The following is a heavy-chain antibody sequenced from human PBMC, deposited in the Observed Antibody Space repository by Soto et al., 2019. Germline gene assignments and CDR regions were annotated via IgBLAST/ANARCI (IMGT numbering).Heavy chain of an antibody. CDR2: IIPIFGTA. J-gene: IGHJ3*02. V-gene: IGHV1-69*13. D-gene: IGHD3-22*01. CDR1: GGTFSSYA. CDR3: AREKDYYDSSGYQIGHDAFDI. Sequence: ASVKVSCKASGGTFSSYAISWVRQAPGQGLEWMGGIIPIFGTANYAQKFQGRVTITADESTSTAYMELSSLRSEDTAVYYCAREKDYYDSSGYQIGHDAFDIWGQGTMVTVSS.